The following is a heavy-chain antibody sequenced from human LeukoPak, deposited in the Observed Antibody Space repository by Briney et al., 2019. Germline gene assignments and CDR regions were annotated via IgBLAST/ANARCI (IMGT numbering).Heavy chain of an antibody. V-gene: IGHV5-51*01. CDR2: IYPGDSDT. D-gene: IGHD6-13*01. Sequence: GESLKISCQGSGYSFTNYWIGWVRQMPGQGLEWMGIIYPGDSDTTYSPSFQGQVTISADKSISTAYLQWSSLKASDTAMYYCARRDSSSWPDFDYWGQGTLVTVSS. J-gene: IGHJ4*02. CDR1: GYSFTNYW. CDR3: ARRDSSSWPDFDY.